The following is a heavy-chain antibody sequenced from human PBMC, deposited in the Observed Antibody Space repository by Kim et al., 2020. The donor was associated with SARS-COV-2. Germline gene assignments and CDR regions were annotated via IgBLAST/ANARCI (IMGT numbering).Heavy chain of an antibody. J-gene: IGHJ6*02. D-gene: IGHD3-10*01. CDR2: IYSGGST. V-gene: IGHV3-53*04. Sequence: GGSLRLSCAASGFTVSSNYMSWVRQAPGKGLEWVSVIYSGGSTYYADSVKGRFTISRHNSKNTLYLQMNSLRAEDTAVYYCARGKAAPPGFVYYYYGMDVWGQGTTVTVSS. CDR1: GFTVSSNY. CDR3: ARGKAAPPGFVYYYYGMDV.